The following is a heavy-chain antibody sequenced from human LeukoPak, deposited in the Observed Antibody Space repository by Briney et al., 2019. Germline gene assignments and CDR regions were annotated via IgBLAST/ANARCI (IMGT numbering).Heavy chain of an antibody. CDR1: GGTFSSYT. D-gene: IGHD3-22*01. CDR2: IIPILGIA. CDR3: ACPRRITMIVVVNDAFDI. Sequence: SVKVSCKASGGTFSSYTISWVRQAPGQGLEWMGRIIPILGIANYAQKFEGRVTITADKSTSTAYMELSSLRSEDTAVYYCACPRRITMIVVVNDAFDIWGQGTMVTVSS. J-gene: IGHJ3*02. V-gene: IGHV1-69*02.